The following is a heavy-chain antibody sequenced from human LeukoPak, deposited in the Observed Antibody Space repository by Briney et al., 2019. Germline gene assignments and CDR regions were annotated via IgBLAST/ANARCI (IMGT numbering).Heavy chain of an antibody. CDR1: GFTFSSYA. Sequence: PGGSLRLSCAASGFTFSSYAMSWVRQAPGKGPEWVSAISGSGGSTYYADSVKGRFTISRDNSKNTLYLQMNSLRAEDTAVYYCAKGERYPYYYMDVWGKGTTVTVSS. CDR3: AKGERYPYYYMDV. V-gene: IGHV3-23*01. J-gene: IGHJ6*03. CDR2: ISGSGGST. D-gene: IGHD1-1*01.